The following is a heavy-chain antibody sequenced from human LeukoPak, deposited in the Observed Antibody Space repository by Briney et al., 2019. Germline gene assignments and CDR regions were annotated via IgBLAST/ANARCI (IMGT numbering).Heavy chain of an antibody. V-gene: IGHV3-30*18. CDR3: AKDGEQWLVRGRNWFDP. CDR2: ISYDGSNK. J-gene: IGHJ5*02. Sequence: GGSLRLSCAASGFTFSSYAMHWVRQAPGKGLEWVAVISYDGSNKYYADSVKGRFTISRDNSKNTLYLQMNSLRAEDTAVYYCAKDGEQWLVRGRNWFDPWGQGTLVTVSS. D-gene: IGHD6-19*01. CDR1: GFTFSSYA.